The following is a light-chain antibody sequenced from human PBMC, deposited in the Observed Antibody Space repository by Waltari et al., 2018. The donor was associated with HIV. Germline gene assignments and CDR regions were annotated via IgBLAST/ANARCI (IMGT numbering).Light chain of an antibody. V-gene: IGLV1-51*01. CDR3: GTWDSSLSAVL. Sequence: QSVLTQSPSVSAAPGQTVTISCSGRSSNIGNNYVSWYQQLPGTAPKLLIYDNNKRPSGIPDRFSGSKSGTSATLVITGLQTGDEADYYCGTWDSSLSAVLFGGGTKLTVL. CDR1: SSNIGNNY. J-gene: IGLJ2*01. CDR2: DNN.